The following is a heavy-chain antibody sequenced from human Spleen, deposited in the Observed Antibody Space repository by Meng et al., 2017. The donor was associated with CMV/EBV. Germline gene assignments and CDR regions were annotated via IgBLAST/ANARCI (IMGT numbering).Heavy chain of an antibody. J-gene: IGHJ6*02. CDR2: IYSGGST. CDR1: GFTVSSNY. Sequence: GGSLRLSCAASGFTVSSNYMSWVRQAPGKGLEWVSVIYSGGSTYYADCVKGRFTISRDNSKNTLYLQMNSLRAEDTAVYYCARVASRCYYHYGMDVWGQGTTVTVSS. CDR3: ARVASRCYYHYGMDV. D-gene: IGHD5-12*01. V-gene: IGHV3-66*02.